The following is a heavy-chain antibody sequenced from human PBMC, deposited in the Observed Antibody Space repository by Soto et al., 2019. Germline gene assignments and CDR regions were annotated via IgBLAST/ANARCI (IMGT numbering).Heavy chain of an antibody. CDR3: ARDLDGSGSYFTNY. CDR2: ISPHKGDT. D-gene: IGHD3-10*01. CDR1: GYAFSSIG. J-gene: IGHJ4*02. Sequence: ASVKVSCKTSGYAFSSIGISWVRQAPGQGLEWMGWISPHKGDTYYAQRLQGRVTMTTDTSTNTAYMELRSLRSDDTAVYFCARDLDGSGSYFTNYWGPGTLVTVSS. V-gene: IGHV1-18*01.